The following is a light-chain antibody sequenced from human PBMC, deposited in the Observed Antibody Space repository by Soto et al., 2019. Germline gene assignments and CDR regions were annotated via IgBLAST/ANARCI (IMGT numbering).Light chain of an antibody. CDR2: LNRDGSH. V-gene: IGLV4-69*01. CDR3: QTCHTVVV. Sequence: QLVLTQSPSASASLGASVKLTGTLRSGHSDYGIAWHQQQPDKGPRYLMKLNRDGSHNKGDGIPDRFSGSSSGAERYLIISSLQSDDEADYYCQTCHTVVVFGGGTTLTVL. CDR1: SGHSDYG. J-gene: IGLJ2*01.